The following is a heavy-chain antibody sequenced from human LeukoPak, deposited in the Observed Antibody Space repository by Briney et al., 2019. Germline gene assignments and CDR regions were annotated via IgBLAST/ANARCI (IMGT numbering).Heavy chain of an antibody. J-gene: IGHJ4*02. Sequence: GGSLRLSCAASGFTFSNAWMSWVRQAPGKGLEWVGRIKSKTDGGTTDYAAPVKGRFTISRDDSRNTLYLQMNSLKIEDTAVYYCTTIAAAGQYDYWGQGTLVTVSS. CDR3: TTIAAAGQYDY. CDR1: GFTFSNAW. CDR2: IKSKTDGGTT. D-gene: IGHD6-13*01. V-gene: IGHV3-15*01.